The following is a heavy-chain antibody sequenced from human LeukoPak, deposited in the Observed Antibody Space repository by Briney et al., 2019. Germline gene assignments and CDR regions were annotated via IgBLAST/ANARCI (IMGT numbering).Heavy chain of an antibody. CDR2: IHPSSGAT. V-gene: IGHV1-2*02. CDR1: GYTFTDYY. CDR3: ARDLDSGSSLDY. D-gene: IGHD3/OR15-3a*01. Sequence: ASVKVSCKASGYTFTDYYMHWVRQAPGQGLVWMGWIHPSSGATRYAQTFQGRVTMTRDTSISTAYMELNRLTSDDTAMFYCARDLDSGSSLDYWGQGTLVTVSS. J-gene: IGHJ4*02.